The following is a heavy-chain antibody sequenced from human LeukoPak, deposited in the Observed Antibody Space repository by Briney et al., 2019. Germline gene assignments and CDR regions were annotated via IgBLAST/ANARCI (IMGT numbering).Heavy chain of an antibody. J-gene: IGHJ4*02. Sequence: GGSLRLSYAASGFTFSSYAMSWVRQAPGKGLEWVSAISGSGGSTYYADSVKGRFTISRDNAKNSLYLQMNNLRVEDTAIYYCARVNGDYERGGAPDYWGQGTLVTVSS. D-gene: IGHD4-17*01. CDR1: GFTFSSYA. V-gene: IGHV3-23*01. CDR2: ISGSGGST. CDR3: ARVNGDYERGGAPDY.